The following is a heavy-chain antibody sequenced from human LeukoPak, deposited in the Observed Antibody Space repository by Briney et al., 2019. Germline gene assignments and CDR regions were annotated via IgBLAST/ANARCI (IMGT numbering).Heavy chain of an antibody. CDR1: GGSISSYY. Sequence: KPSETLSLTCTVSGGSISSYYWSWIRQPPGKGLEWIGYIYYSGSTNYNPSLKSRVTISVDTSKNQFSLKLSSVTAADTALYYCARDRGDYGDYHGLWFDPWGRGTLVTVSS. V-gene: IGHV4-59*01. D-gene: IGHD4-17*01. CDR2: IYYSGST. CDR3: ARDRGDYGDYHGLWFDP. J-gene: IGHJ5*02.